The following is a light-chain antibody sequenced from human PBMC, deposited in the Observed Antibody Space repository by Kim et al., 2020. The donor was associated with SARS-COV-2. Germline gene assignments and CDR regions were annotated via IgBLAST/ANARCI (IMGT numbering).Light chain of an antibody. Sequence: EIVLTQSPGTLSLSPGEGATLSCRASQSVGNSYLAWYQQKPGQAPRLLIYGASSRATGVPDRFSGSGSGTDFTLTISRLEPEDFAVYYCQQYGSSRRTFGQGTKVDIK. J-gene: IGKJ1*01. V-gene: IGKV3-20*01. CDR1: QSVGNSY. CDR2: GAS. CDR3: QQYGSSRRT.